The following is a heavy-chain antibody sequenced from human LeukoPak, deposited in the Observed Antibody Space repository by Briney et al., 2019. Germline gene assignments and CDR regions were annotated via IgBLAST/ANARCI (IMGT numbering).Heavy chain of an antibody. D-gene: IGHD6-6*01. CDR3: ARTKYSSSSFDY. CDR1: GGSISSYY. J-gene: IGHJ4*02. Sequence: SETLSLTCTVSGGSISSYYWSWIRQPPGKGLEGIGYIYYSGNTNYNPSLKSRVTISVDTSKNQFSLKLSSVTAADTAVYYCARTKYSSSSFDYWGQGTLVTVSS. V-gene: IGHV4-59*01. CDR2: IYYSGNT.